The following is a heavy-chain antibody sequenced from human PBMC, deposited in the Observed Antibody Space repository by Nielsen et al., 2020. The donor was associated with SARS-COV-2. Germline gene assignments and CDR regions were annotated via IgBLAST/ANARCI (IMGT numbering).Heavy chain of an antibody. Sequence: GESRKISCAASGFTFSSYGMHWVRQAPGKGLEWVAVIWYDGSNKYYADSVKGRFTISRDNSKNTLYLQMNSLRAEDTAVYYCARVFEFTMIAGFDYWGQGTLVTVSS. J-gene: IGHJ4*02. CDR3: ARVFEFTMIAGFDY. CDR2: IWYDGSNK. V-gene: IGHV3-33*01. D-gene: IGHD3-22*01. CDR1: GFTFSSYG.